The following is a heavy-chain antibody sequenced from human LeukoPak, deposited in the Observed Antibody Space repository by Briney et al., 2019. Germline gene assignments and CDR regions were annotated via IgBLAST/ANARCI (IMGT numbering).Heavy chain of an antibody. Sequence: ASVKVSCKASGYTFTSYYMHWVRQAPGQGLEWMGIINPSGGSTSYAQKFQGRVTMTRVTSTSTVYMELSSLRSEDTAVYYCARAVLGGWTDYWGQGTLVTVSS. D-gene: IGHD2-8*01. J-gene: IGHJ4*02. CDR3: ARAVLGGWTDY. CDR1: GYTFTSYY. CDR2: INPSGGST. V-gene: IGHV1-46*01.